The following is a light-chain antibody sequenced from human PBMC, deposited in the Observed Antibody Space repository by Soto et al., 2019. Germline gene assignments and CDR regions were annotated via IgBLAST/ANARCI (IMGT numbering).Light chain of an antibody. J-gene: IGKJ4*01. CDR3: QHYGSSPPLT. V-gene: IGKV3-20*01. CDR1: QSVSSN. Sequence: EIVMTQSPATLSVSPGERATLSCRASQSVSSNLAWYQQKPGQAPRLLIYDASSRATGIPDRFGGSGSGTDFTLTITRLEPEDFAVYYCQHYGSSPPLTFGGGTKVDIK. CDR2: DAS.